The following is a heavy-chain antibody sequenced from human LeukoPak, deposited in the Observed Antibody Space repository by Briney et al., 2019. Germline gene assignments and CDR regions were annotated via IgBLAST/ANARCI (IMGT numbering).Heavy chain of an antibody. D-gene: IGHD3-3*01. CDR3: AKPGYYDFWSGYYFDY. CDR1: GFTFSSYA. J-gene: IGHJ4*02. V-gene: IGHV3-23*01. Sequence: PGGSLRLSCAASGFTFSSYARSWVGQAPGKGLEWVSAISGSGGSTYYADSVKGRFTISRDKSKNTLYLQMNSLRAEDTAVYYCAKPGYYDFWSGYYFDYWGQGTLVTVSS. CDR2: ISGSGGST.